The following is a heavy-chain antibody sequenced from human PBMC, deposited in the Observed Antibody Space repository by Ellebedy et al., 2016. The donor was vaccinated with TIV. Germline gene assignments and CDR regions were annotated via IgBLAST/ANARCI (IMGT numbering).Heavy chain of an antibody. V-gene: IGHV3-23*01. J-gene: IGHJ4*02. CDR3: AKGRGGGSDTSAPRYYFDY. CDR1: GFTFSSYA. CDR2: ISSTGSRT. Sequence: GESLKISCAASGFTFSSYAMSWVRQAPGKGLEGVSTISSTGSRTYYADSVEGRFIISRDNSKKTLYLQMNSLRAEDTAVYYCAKGRGGGSDTSAPRYYFDYWGLGTLVTVSS. D-gene: IGHD3-22*01.